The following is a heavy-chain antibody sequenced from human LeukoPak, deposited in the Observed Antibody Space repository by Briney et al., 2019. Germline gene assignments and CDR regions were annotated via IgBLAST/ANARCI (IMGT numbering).Heavy chain of an antibody. V-gene: IGHV3-21*01. D-gene: IGHD2-21*01. CDR1: GFTFSNYC. CDR2: ISSTSEYV. J-gene: IGHJ6*03. Sequence: GGSLRLSCAASGFTFSNYCMNWVRQAPGEGLEWVASISSTSEYVLHSDSLQGRFSNSRDNARDSLFLEMNSLRAEDTAIYYCARVPLDIILLYYMDVWGKGTTVTVSS. CDR3: ARVPLDIILLYYMDV.